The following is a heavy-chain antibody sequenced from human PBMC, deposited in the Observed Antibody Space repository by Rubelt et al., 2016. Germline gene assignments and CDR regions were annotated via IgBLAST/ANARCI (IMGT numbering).Heavy chain of an antibody. CDR3: ARICGWLRGSFGMDV. CDR2: IYWDDDK. J-gene: IGHJ6*02. CDR1: GFSLSTSGVG. Sequence: QITLKESGPTLVKPTQTLTLTCTFSGFSLSTSGVGVGWIRQPPGKALEWLALIYWDDDKRYSPSLKSRLTMTKDTSKNQVVLTMTNRDPVDTATYYCARICGWLRGSFGMDVWGQGTTVTVSS. D-gene: IGHD6-19*01. V-gene: IGHV2-5*02.